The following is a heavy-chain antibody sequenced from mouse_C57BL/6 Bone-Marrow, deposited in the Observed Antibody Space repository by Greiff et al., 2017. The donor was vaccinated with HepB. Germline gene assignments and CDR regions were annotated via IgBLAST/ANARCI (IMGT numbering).Heavy chain of an antibody. CDR2: INSDGGST. CDR3: ARQSPMMVTIDY. CDR1: EYEFPSHD. J-gene: IGHJ2*01. Sequence: EVKVEESGGGLVQPGESLKLSCESNEYEFPSHDMSWVRKTPEKRLELVAAINSDGGSTYYPDTMERRFIISRDNTKKTLYLQMSSLRSEDTALYYCARQSPMMVTIDYWGQGTTLTVSS. V-gene: IGHV5-2*03. D-gene: IGHD2-3*01.